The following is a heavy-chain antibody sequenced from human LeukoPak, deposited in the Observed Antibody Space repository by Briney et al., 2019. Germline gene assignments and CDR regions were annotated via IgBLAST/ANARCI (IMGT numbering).Heavy chain of an antibody. V-gene: IGHV1-2*02. J-gene: IGHJ4*02. CDR1: GYVFTDYY. CDR3: ARAGNSGSLDY. Sequence: GASVKVSCKASGYVFTDYYIHWVRQAPGQGLEWMGWINPYSGGTNYAQKFRGRVTMTRDTSISTAYVDLSRLTSDDTAVYYCARAGNSGSLDYWGQGTLVTVSS. D-gene: IGHD1-26*01. CDR2: INPYSGGT.